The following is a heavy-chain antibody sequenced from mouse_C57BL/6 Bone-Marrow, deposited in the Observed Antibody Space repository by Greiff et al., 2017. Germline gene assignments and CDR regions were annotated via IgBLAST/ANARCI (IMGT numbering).Heavy chain of an antibody. V-gene: IGHV1-52*01. CDR1: GYTFTSYW. CDR2: IDPSDSET. CDR3: AREGLLGPVYWYFDV. J-gene: IGHJ1*03. D-gene: IGHD4-1*01. Sequence: QVQLQQPGAELVRPGSSVKLSCKASGYTFTSYWMHWVKQRPIQGLEWIGNIDPSDSETHYNQKFKDKATLTVDKSSSTAYMQLSSLTSEDSAVYYCAREGLLGPVYWYFDVWGTGTTVTVSS.